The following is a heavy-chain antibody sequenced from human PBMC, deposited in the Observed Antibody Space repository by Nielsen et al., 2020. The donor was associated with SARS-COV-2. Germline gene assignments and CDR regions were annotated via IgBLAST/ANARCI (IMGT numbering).Heavy chain of an antibody. CDR2: IRSDESNK. CDR1: GFTFSSFG. D-gene: IGHD3-10*01. J-gene: IGHJ2*01. V-gene: IGHV3-30*02. Sequence: GGSLRLSCAASGFTFSSFGMHWVRQAPGKGLEWVAFIRSDESNKYYAESVKGRFTISRDNSKNRVYLQMNSLRAEDTAVYYCAKEGEDDFWGRGTLVTVSS. CDR3: AKEGEDDF.